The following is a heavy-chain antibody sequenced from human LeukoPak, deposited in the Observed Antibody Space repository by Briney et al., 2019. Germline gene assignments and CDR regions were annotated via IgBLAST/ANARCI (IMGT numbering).Heavy chain of an antibody. Sequence: SETLSLTCTVSGGSISSGDYYWSWIRQPPGKGLEWIGYIYYSGSTYYNPSLKSRVTISVDTSKNQFSLKLSSVTAADTAVYYCARGLRIVVVVAATHYWFDPWGQGTLVTVSS. V-gene: IGHV4-30-4*01. CDR3: ARGLRIVVVVAATHYWFDP. D-gene: IGHD2-15*01. CDR1: GGSISSGDYY. J-gene: IGHJ5*02. CDR2: IYYSGST.